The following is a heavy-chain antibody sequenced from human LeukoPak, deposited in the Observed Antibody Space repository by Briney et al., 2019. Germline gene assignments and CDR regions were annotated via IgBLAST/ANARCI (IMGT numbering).Heavy chain of an antibody. Sequence: PGGSLRLSCAASGFTFSSYSMNWVRQAPGKGLEWVSSISSSSSYIYYADSVKGRFTISRDNAKNSLYLQMNSLRAEDTAVYYCARDDSKWAETYHYGSGSYYSWFDPWGQGTLVTVSS. D-gene: IGHD3-10*01. V-gene: IGHV3-21*01. CDR3: ARDDSKWAETYHYGSGSYYSWFDP. CDR2: ISSSSSYI. CDR1: GFTFSSYS. J-gene: IGHJ5*02.